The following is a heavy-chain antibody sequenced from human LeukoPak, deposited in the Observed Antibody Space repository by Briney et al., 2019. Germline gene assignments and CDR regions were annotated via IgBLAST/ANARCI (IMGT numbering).Heavy chain of an antibody. V-gene: IGHV3-21*01. D-gene: IGHD3-10*01. CDR3: ARGSGGGY. CDR1: GFTFSSYR. Sequence: GGPLSHSCAASGFTFSSYRKNWVRQARGEGREWVSSISSSRSSIYYADSVKGRFTISRDNAKNSLYLQMNSLRAEDTAVYYCARGSGGGYWGQGTLVTVSS. J-gene: IGHJ4*02. CDR2: ISSSRSSI.